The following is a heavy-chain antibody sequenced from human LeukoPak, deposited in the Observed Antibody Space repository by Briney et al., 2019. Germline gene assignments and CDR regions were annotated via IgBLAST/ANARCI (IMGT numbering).Heavy chain of an antibody. Sequence: SETLSLTCTVSGGSISSYYWSWIRPPPGKGLAWIGYIYYSGSTNYNPSLKSRVTISVDTSKNQFSLKLSSVTAADTAVYYCARAVLGYYYGSGSYYNWFDPWGQGTLVTVSS. D-gene: IGHD3-10*01. CDR1: GGSISSYY. J-gene: IGHJ5*02. V-gene: IGHV4-59*01. CDR2: IYYSGST. CDR3: ARAVLGYYYGSGSYYNWFDP.